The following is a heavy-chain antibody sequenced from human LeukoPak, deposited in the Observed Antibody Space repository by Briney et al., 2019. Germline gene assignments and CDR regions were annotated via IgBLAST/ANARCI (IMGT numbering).Heavy chain of an antibody. CDR3: AREGYSGSYFLGHYFDY. CDR1: GFTFSSYA. D-gene: IGHD1-26*01. J-gene: IGHJ4*02. CDR2: ISYDGSNK. V-gene: IGHV3-30-3*01. Sequence: QLWGSLRLSCAASGFTFSSYAMHWVRQAPGKGLEWVAVISYDGSNKYYADSVKGRFTISRDNSKNTLYLQMNSLRAEDTAVYYCAREGYSGSYFLGHYFDYWGQGTLVTVSS.